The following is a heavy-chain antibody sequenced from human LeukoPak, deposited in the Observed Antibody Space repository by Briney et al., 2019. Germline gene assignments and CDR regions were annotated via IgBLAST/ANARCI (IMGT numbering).Heavy chain of an antibody. V-gene: IGHV4-38-2*02. CDR1: GYSISSDYY. D-gene: IGHD3-22*01. Sequence: SKTLSLTCTVSGYSISSDYYWGWIRQPPGRGLEWIGNIYHSGSTHYNPSLKSRVSMSVDTSKNQFSLRLSSVTAADTAVYYCVRGYYYDGSGHDYWGQGTQVTVSS. J-gene: IGHJ4*02. CDR2: IYHSGST. CDR3: VRGYYYDGSGHDY.